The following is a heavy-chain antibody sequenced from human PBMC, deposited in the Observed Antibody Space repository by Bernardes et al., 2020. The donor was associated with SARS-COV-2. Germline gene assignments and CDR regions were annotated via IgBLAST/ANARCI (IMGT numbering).Heavy chain of an antibody. Sequence: TMCLNCTFSGGSISSYYCNLIRQPAGKGLEWIGRIYTSGSTNYNPSLKSRVTMSLDTSKNQFSLKLTSVTAADTAVYYCAREPPTPDITASGPLYGMDVWGQGTTVTVSS. CDR1: GGSISSYY. D-gene: IGHD6-13*01. V-gene: IGHV4-4*07. CDR2: IYTSGST. CDR3: AREPPTPDITASGPLYGMDV. J-gene: IGHJ6*02.